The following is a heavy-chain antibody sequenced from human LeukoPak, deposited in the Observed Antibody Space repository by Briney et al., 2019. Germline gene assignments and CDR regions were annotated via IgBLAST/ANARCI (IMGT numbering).Heavy chain of an antibody. CDR1: GYNFTKYW. CDR2: IYPGDSDT. Sequence: GESLKISCKGSGYNFTKYWIAWVRQMPGKGLEWMGIIYPGDSDTTYSPSFQGQVTFSADKSISTAYLQWSSLKASDTVMYYCARRGYDQARGTYYYFDYWGQGSLVTVSS. CDR3: ARRGYDQARGTYYYFDY. V-gene: IGHV5-51*01. J-gene: IGHJ4*02. D-gene: IGHD1-26*01.